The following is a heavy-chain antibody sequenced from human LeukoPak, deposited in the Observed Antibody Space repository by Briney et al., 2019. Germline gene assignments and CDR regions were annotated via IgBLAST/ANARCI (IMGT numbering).Heavy chain of an antibody. Sequence: SVKVSCKASGGTFSSYAISWVRQAPGQGLEWMGGIIPIFGTANYAQKFQGRVTITADESTSTAYMELSSLRSEDTAVYYCARGRAAPSYHTLDYWGQGTLVSVSS. V-gene: IGHV1-69*13. CDR2: IIPIFGTA. D-gene: IGHD6-6*01. J-gene: IGHJ4*02. CDR3: ARGRAAPSYHTLDY. CDR1: GGTFSSYA.